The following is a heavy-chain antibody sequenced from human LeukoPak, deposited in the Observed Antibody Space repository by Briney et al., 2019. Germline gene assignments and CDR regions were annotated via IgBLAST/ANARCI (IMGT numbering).Heavy chain of an antibody. CDR1: GFSLSTSGMC. J-gene: IGHJ4*02. V-gene: IGHV2-70*01. Sequence: SGPALVKPTQTLTLTCTFSGFSLSTSGMCVSWIRQPPGKALEWLALIDWDDDKYYSTSLKTRLTISKDTSKNQVVLIMTNMDPVDTATYYCARTLYYGSGSYSGFDYWGQGTLVTVSS. D-gene: IGHD3-10*01. CDR2: IDWDDDK. CDR3: ARTLYYGSGSYSGFDY.